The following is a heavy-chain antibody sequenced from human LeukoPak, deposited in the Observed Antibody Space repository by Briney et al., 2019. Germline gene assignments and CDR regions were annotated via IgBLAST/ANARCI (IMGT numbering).Heavy chain of an antibody. D-gene: IGHD6-19*01. CDR3: ARRSGIAVAGAFDY. CDR2: ISGSGGST. J-gene: IGHJ4*02. V-gene: IGHV3-23*01. CDR1: GFFFSNYA. Sequence: GGSLRLSCAASGFFFSNYAMTWVRQAPGKGLEWVSGISGSGGSTYYADSVKGRFTISRDNSKNTLYLQMNSLRAEDTAVYYCARRSGIAVAGAFDYWGQGTLVTVSS.